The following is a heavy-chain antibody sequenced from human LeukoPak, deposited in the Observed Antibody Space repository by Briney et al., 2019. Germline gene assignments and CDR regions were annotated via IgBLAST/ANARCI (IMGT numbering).Heavy chain of an antibody. CDR2: ISYDGSNK. D-gene: IGHD3-22*01. CDR3: ARDRGMYYYENNGF. V-gene: IGHV3-30*14. Sequence: GGSLRLSCAASGFTFSSYAMHWVRQAPGKGLEWVAVISYDGSNKYYADSVKGRFTISRDNSKNTLYLQMNSLRAEDTAVYYCARDRGMYYYENNGFWGQGTLVTVSS. J-gene: IGHJ4*02. CDR1: GFTFSSYA.